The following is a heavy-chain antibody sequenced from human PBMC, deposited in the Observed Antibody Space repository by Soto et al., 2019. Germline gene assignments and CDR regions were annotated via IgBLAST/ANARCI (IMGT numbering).Heavy chain of an antibody. CDR3: SRDVSCSGGSCYPNDGFDP. CDR2: VDDSGTT. V-gene: IGHV4-59*01. J-gene: IGHJ5*02. Sequence: QVQLQQSGPGLVKPSETLSLTCSVSAGSMRNYYWSWIRQPTGKGLEWIGNVDDSGTTKYNPSLRSRATISVDTSTNQFSLKLSSVIAADTAVYYCSRDVSCSGGSCYPNDGFDPWGQGTLVTVSS. CDR1: AGSMRNYY. D-gene: IGHD2-15*01.